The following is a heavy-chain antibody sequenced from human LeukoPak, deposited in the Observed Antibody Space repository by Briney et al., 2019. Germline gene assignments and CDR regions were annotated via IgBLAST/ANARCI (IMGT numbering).Heavy chain of an antibody. D-gene: IGHD3-3*01. Sequence: SETLSLTCAVYGGSFSGYYWSWIRQPPGKGLEWIGEINHSGSTNYNPSLESRVTISVDTSKNQFSLKLSSVTAADTAVYYCARHRSDDDYYYYYMDVWGKGTTVTVSS. V-gene: IGHV4-34*01. J-gene: IGHJ6*03. CDR2: INHSGST. CDR1: GGSFSGYY. CDR3: ARHRSDDDYYYYYMDV.